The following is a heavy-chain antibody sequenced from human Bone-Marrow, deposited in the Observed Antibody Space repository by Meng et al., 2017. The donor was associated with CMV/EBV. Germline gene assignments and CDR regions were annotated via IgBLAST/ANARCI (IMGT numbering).Heavy chain of an antibody. J-gene: IGHJ2*01. CDR1: KFTFSSYS. V-gene: IGHV3-21*01. CDR2: MNSGSTYK. CDR3: ARDPRDLGDRNWYFDL. Sequence: ETLSLTCAASKFTFSSYSMNWVRQAPGKGLEWVSSMNSGSTYKYYADSVKGRFTVSRDNAKSSLFLEMNNLRVDDTAVYYCARDPRDLGDRNWYFDLWGRGTMVTVSS. D-gene: IGHD2-21*02.